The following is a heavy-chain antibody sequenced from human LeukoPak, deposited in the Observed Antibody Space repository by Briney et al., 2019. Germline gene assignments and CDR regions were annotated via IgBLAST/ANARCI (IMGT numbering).Heavy chain of an antibody. CDR1: GFSFTDYP. D-gene: IGHD4-11*01. J-gene: IGHJ6*02. V-gene: IGHV3-21*05. CDR2: IRTSAEGANYA. Sequence: GGSLRLSCATSGFSFTDYPMNWVRQAPGKGLEWVSNIRTSAEGANYAYYADSVKGRFTISRDNSKNTLYLQMNSLRAEDTAVYYCARDLSKHYYYGMDVWGQGTTVTVSS. CDR3: ARDLSKHYYYGMDV.